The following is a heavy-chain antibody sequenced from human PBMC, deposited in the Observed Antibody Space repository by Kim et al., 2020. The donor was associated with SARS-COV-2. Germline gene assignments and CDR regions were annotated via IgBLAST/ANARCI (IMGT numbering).Heavy chain of an antibody. D-gene: IGHD3-10*01. CDR2: IYYSGST. CDR1: GGSISSSSYY. V-gene: IGHV4-39*01. J-gene: IGHJ4*02. Sequence: SETLSLTCTVSGGSISSSSYYWGWIRQPPGKGLEWIGSIYYSGSTYYNPSLKSRVTISVDTSKNQFSLKLSSVTAADTAVYYCARHGFGGFAPFDYWGQGTLVTVSS. CDR3: ARHGFGGFAPFDY.